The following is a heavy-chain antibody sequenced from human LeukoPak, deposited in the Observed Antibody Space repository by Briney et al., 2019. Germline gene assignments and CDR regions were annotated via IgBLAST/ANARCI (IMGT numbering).Heavy chain of an antibody. Sequence: GGSLRLSCAASGFTFSSYGMSWVRQAPGKGLEWVSAISGSGGSTYYADSVKGRFTISRDNSKNTLYLQMNSLRAEDTAVYYCAKDWPNLRYFDWNDAFDIWGQGTMVTVSS. D-gene: IGHD3-9*01. J-gene: IGHJ3*02. CDR2: ISGSGGST. V-gene: IGHV3-23*01. CDR1: GFTFSSYG. CDR3: AKDWPNLRYFDWNDAFDI.